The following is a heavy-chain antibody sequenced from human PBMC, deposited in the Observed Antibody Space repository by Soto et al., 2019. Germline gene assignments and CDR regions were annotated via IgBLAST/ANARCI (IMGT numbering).Heavy chain of an antibody. D-gene: IGHD3-16*02. Sequence: QVQLVQSGAEVKKPGASVKVSCKASGYTFTSYYMHWVRQAPGQGPEWMGIINPSGGSTSYAQKFQGRVTMTRDTSTSTVYMELSSLRSEDTAVYYCATRAPYDYVWGSYRSYYGMDVWGQGTTVTFSS. V-gene: IGHV1-46*01. J-gene: IGHJ6*02. CDR1: GYTFTSYY. CDR3: ATRAPYDYVWGSYRSYYGMDV. CDR2: INPSGGST.